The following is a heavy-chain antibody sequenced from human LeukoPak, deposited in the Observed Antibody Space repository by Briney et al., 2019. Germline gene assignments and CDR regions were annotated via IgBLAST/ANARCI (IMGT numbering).Heavy chain of an antibody. CDR1: GGSISSGSYY. CDR2: IYTSGST. CDR3: ARGDYPYYYGMDV. J-gene: IGHJ6*02. Sequence: TLSLTCTVSGGSISSGSYYWSWIRQPAGKGLEWIGRIYTSGSTNYNPSLKSRVTISVDTSKNQFSLKLSSVTAADTAVYYCARGDYPYYYGMDVWGQGTTVTVPS. V-gene: IGHV4-61*02. D-gene: IGHD4-11*01.